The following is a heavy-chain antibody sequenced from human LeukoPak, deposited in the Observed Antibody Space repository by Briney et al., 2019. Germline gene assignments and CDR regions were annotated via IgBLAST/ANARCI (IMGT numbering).Heavy chain of an antibody. V-gene: IGHV3-66*01. D-gene: IGHD5-12*01. CDR1: GFTVSSNY. J-gene: IGHJ4*02. Sequence: GGSLRLSCAAYGFTVSSNYMSWVRQAPGKGLEWVSVIYSGGSTYYADSVKGRFTISRDNSKNTLYLQMNSLRAEDTAVYYCARGNGYAYYFDYWGQGTLVTVSS. CDR2: IYSGGST. CDR3: ARGNGYAYYFDY.